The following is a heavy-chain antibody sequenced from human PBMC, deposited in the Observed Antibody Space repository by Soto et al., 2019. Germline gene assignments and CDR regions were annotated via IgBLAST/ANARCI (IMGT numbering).Heavy chain of an antibody. CDR2: IYYAGST. D-gene: IGHD3-10*01. Sequence: ETLSLTCTVSGGSISGYYWSWIRQPPGTGLEWIGCIYYAGSTNYNPSLKSRVTISVDTSKNQFSLNLSSVTAADTAVYYCARVWGGAFDIWGQGTMVTVSS. V-gene: IGHV4-59*12. CDR1: GGSISGYY. J-gene: IGHJ3*02. CDR3: ARVWGGAFDI.